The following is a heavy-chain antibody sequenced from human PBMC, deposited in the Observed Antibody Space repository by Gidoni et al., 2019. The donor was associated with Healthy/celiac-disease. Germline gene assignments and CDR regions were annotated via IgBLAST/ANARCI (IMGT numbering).Heavy chain of an antibody. Sequence: QLQLQESGPGLVKPSETLSLTCTVSGGSISSSSYYWGWIRQPPGKGLEWIGSIYYSGSTYYNPSLKSRVTISVDTSKNQFSLKLSSVTAADTAVYYCARRSGRFLEWLRFDYWGQGTLVTVSS. CDR1: GGSISSSSYY. CDR2: IYYSGST. D-gene: IGHD3-3*01. V-gene: IGHV4-39*01. J-gene: IGHJ4*02. CDR3: ARRSGRFLEWLRFDY.